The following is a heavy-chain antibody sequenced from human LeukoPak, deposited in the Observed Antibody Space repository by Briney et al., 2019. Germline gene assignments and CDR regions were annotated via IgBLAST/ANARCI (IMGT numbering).Heavy chain of an antibody. CDR3: AREGSSGWPDY. Sequence: GASVKVSCKASVYTFTSYGISWVRQAPGQGREWMGWISAYNGNTNYAQKLQGRVTMTTDTSTSTAYMELRSLRSDHTAVYYCAREGSSGWPDYWGQGTLVTVSS. J-gene: IGHJ4*02. V-gene: IGHV1-18*01. CDR1: VYTFTSYG. D-gene: IGHD6-19*01. CDR2: ISAYNGNT.